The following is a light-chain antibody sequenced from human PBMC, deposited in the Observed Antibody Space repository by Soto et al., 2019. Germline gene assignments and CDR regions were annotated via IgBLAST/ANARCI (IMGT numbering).Light chain of an antibody. CDR1: QSISSTY. CDR2: DAS. CDR3: QQYDSARWT. Sequence: EIVLTHSPGTLSLSPGERATLSCRASQSISSTYLTWYHQKPGQAHRLLIYDASRRATGIPDRFSGSGSGKDLSLTISRLEPEDFAVYYCQQYDSARWTVALGTKVDIK. V-gene: IGKV3-20*01. J-gene: IGKJ1*01.